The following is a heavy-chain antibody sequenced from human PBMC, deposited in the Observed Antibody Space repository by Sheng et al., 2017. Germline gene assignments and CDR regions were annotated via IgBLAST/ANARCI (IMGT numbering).Heavy chain of an antibody. CDR1: GGSFSGYY. V-gene: IGHV4-34*01. Sequence: QVQLQQWGAGLLKPSETLSLTCAVYGGSFSGYYYTWIRQPPREGPGVGWGKYSHDGGANYNPSLKSRVTISVDTSKNQFSLRLHSVTAADTAVYFCARAYYADILWGQGTLVTVSS. CDR3: ARAYYADIL. CDR2: YSHDGGA. J-gene: IGHJ4*02. D-gene: IGHD3-10*01.